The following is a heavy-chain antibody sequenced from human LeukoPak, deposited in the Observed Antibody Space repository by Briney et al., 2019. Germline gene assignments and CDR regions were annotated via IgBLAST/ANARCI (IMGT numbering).Heavy chain of an antibody. Sequence: GGSLRLSCAASGFTFSSCWMHWVRQTPGKGLVCVSRNNSDGSSTSYADSVKGRFTISRDNAKNTLYLQMNSLRAEDTAVYYCARVRAAVAGYGDYWGQGTLVTVSS. J-gene: IGHJ4*02. D-gene: IGHD6-19*01. V-gene: IGHV3-74*01. CDR1: GFTFSSCW. CDR3: ARVRAAVAGYGDY. CDR2: NNSDGSST.